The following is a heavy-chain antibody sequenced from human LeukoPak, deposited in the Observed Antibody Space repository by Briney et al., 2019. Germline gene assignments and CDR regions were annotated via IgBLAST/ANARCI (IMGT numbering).Heavy chain of an antibody. Sequence: GGSLRLSRAASGFTFSSYSMNWVRQAPGKGLEWVSSISSSSSYIYYADSVKGRFTISRDNAKNSLYLQMNSLRAEDTAVYYCARDIDYYYYMDVWGRGTTVTVSS. CDR1: GFTFSSYS. CDR3: ARDIDYYYYMDV. CDR2: ISSSSSYI. D-gene: IGHD2-15*01. J-gene: IGHJ6*03. V-gene: IGHV3-21*01.